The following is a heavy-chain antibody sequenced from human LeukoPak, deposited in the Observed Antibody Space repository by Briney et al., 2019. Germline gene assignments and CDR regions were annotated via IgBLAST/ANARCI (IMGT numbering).Heavy chain of an antibody. J-gene: IGHJ4*02. CDR2: ITTSGGAS. V-gene: IGHV3-23*01. Sequence: PGGSLRLSCAASGFTFSDYALTWVRQAPGKGLEWVSFITTSGGASYYADSVKGRFTVSRDNSKNTLFLQMSGLRAEDTAVYYCAKGTAVTTFFDYWGQGALVAVSS. CDR1: GFTFSDYA. D-gene: IGHD4-17*01. CDR3: AKGTAVTTFFDY.